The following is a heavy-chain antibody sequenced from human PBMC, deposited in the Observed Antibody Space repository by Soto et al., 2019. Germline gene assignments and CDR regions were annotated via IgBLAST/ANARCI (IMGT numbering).Heavy chain of an antibody. CDR2: ISYDGSNK. CDR3: AKPFLLDYYDSNWLGY. Sequence: GGSLRLSCAASGFTFGSYGMHWVRQAPGKGLEWVAVISYDGSNKYYADSVKGRFTISRDNSKNTLYLQMNSLRAEDTAVYYCAKPFLLDYYDSNWLGYWGQGTLVTVAS. V-gene: IGHV3-30*18. D-gene: IGHD3-22*01. CDR1: GFTFGSYG. J-gene: IGHJ4*02.